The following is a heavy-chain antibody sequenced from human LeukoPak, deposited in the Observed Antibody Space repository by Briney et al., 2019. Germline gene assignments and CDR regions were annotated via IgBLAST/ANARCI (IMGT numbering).Heavy chain of an antibody. CDR2: ISTVSTYK. V-gene: IGHV3-21*01. CDR1: GFTFTDYS. J-gene: IGHJ6*03. D-gene: IGHD6-25*01. CDR3: ARDGSGFYLYYYMDV. Sequence: GGSLRLSCAASGFTFTDYSMTWVRQAPGKGLEWVSSISTVSTYKFYSDSVKGRFVISRDNAKNILYLQMSSLSAEDTAVYYCARDGSGFYLYYYMDVWGRGTPVTVSS.